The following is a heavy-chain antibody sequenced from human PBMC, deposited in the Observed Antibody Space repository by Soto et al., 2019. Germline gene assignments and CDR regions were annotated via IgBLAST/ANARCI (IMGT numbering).Heavy chain of an antibody. CDR1: GFTFSSYS. V-gene: IGHV3-48*01. CDR3: ARVSVAVAGKRDY. Sequence: EVQLVESGGGLVQPGGSLRLSCAASGFTFSSYSMNWVRQAPGKGLEWVSYISSSSSTIYYADSVKGRFTISRDNAKNSLYLQMNSLRAEDTAVYYCARVSVAVAGKRDYWGQGTLVTVSS. CDR2: ISSSSSTI. D-gene: IGHD6-19*01. J-gene: IGHJ4*02.